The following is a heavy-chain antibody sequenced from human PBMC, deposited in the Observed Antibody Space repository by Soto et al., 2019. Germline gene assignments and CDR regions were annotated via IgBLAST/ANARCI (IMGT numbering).Heavy chain of an antibody. CDR3: ANIGGVLSTYYDFWSGYFDY. D-gene: IGHD3-3*01. V-gene: IGHV3-23*01. J-gene: IGHJ4*02. Sequence: EVQLLESGGGLVQPGGSLRLSCAASGFTFSSYAMSWVRQAPGKGLEWVSAISGSGGSTYYADSVKGRFTISRDNSKNTLYLQMNSLRAEDTAVYYCANIGGVLSTYYDFWSGYFDYWGQGTLVTVSS. CDR2: ISGSGGST. CDR1: GFTFSSYA.